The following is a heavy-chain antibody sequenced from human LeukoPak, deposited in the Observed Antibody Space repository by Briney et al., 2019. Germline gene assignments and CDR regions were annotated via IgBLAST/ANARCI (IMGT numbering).Heavy chain of an antibody. D-gene: IGHD3-10*01. Sequence: GGSLRLSCAASGFTFSSYGVHWVRQAPGKGLEWVAFISYDGSNKYYADSGKGRFTISRDNSKNQLYLQMNSLRPEDTAVYYCAKGVRGVIAYYLDYWGQGTLVTVSS. CDR1: GFTFSSYG. J-gene: IGHJ4*02. CDR3: AKGVRGVIAYYLDY. V-gene: IGHV3-30*18. CDR2: ISYDGSNK.